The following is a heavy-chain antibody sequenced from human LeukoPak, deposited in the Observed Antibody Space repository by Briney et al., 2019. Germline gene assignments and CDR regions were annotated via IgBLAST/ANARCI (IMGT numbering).Heavy chain of an antibody. CDR2: IRYDGSKK. CDR1: GFTFSSYG. Sequence: GGSLRLSCAASGFTFSSYGMHWVRQAPGKGLEWVAFIRYDGSKKYYADSVKGRFTFSRDNSKNTLYLQMNSLRTEDTAVYYCARDRRGYYDSSGYGHYFDYWGQGTLVTVSS. D-gene: IGHD3-22*01. V-gene: IGHV3-30*02. CDR3: ARDRRGYYDSSGYGHYFDY. J-gene: IGHJ4*02.